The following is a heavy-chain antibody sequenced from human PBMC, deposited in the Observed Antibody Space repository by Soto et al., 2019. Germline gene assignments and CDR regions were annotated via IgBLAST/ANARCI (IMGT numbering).Heavy chain of an antibody. CDR1: GGSISSSSYY. D-gene: IGHD3-3*01. CDR3: ASEPLRFSAADAFDI. J-gene: IGHJ3*02. CDR2: IYYSGST. Sequence: PSETLSLTCTVSGGSISSSSYYWGWIRQPPGKGLEWIGSIYYSGSTYYNPSLKSRVTISVDTSKNQFSLKLSSVTAADTAVYYCASEPLRFSAADAFDIWGQGTMVTVSS. V-gene: IGHV4-39*01.